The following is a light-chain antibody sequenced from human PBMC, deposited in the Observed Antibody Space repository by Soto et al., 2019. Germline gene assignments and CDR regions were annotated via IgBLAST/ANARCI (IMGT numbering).Light chain of an antibody. CDR3: QQYGSSPLLT. J-gene: IGKJ4*01. CDR1: QSVRSER. V-gene: IGKV3-20*01. Sequence: EIVLTQSPDTLSLSPGERATLSCRASQSVRSERLAWYQHKRGQAPRLLMYAASIRATGIPDRFSGSGSGTDFTLTISRLEPEDFAVYYCQQYGSSPLLTFGGGTKVEIK. CDR2: AAS.